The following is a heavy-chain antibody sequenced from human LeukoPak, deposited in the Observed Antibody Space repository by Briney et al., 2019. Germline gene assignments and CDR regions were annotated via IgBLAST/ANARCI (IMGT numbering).Heavy chain of an antibody. V-gene: IGHV1-2*02. CDR1: GYTFTGYY. J-gene: IGHJ5*02. Sequence: ASVKVSCKASGYTFTGYYMHWVRQAPGQGLEWMGWINPNSVGTNYAQKFQGRVTMTRDTSISTAYMELSRLRSDDTAVYYCARDRRIVVVTAIRWFDPWGQGTLVTVSS. D-gene: IGHD2-21*02. CDR2: INPNSVGT. CDR3: ARDRRIVVVTAIRWFDP.